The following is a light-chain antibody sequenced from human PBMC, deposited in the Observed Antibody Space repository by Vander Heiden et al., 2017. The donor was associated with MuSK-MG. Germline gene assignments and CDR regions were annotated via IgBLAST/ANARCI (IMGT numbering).Light chain of an antibody. CDR3: QQDDSTPIT. CDR1: QSVLYSSNNKNY. CDR2: WAS. V-gene: IGKV4-1*01. J-gene: IGKJ5*01. Sequence: DIVMTQSPDSLAVSLGGRATINCKSSQSVLYSSNNKNYLAWYQQKPGQPPKLLIYWASTRESGVTDRFRGTGSGTDFTLTISSLQAEDVTVYYCQQDDSTPITFGQGTRVEIK.